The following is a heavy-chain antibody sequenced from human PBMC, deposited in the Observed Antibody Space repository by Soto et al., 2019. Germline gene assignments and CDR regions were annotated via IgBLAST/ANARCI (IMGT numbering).Heavy chain of an antibody. CDR1: GFTVSSNY. D-gene: IGHD6-13*01. CDR3: ARTLASARQVDY. CDR2: MYTSGRT. V-gene: IGHV3-66*01. Sequence: GGSLRLSCAVSGFTVSSNYRTWVRQPPGKGLEWVSVMYTSGRTYYGDSVKGRVTISRDNSKNTLYLQMNSLRVEDMAVYYCARTLASARQVDYWGQGTLVTVSS. J-gene: IGHJ4*02.